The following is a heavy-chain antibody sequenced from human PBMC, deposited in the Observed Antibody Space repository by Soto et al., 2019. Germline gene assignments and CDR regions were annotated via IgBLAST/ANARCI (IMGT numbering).Heavy chain of an antibody. Sequence: PSETLSLTCSVPGASISSDNYYWGWIRQTPGKGLEWIGSIYYSGNTYYNPSLKSRLTISVDTSKNQFSLNLTSLTAADTAVYYCARAPKVSGSAQTRPDFWGQGSLVTVSS. CDR2: IYYSGNT. CDR1: GASISSDNYY. D-gene: IGHD6-6*01. CDR3: ARAPKVSGSAQTRPDF. V-gene: IGHV4-39*01. J-gene: IGHJ4*02.